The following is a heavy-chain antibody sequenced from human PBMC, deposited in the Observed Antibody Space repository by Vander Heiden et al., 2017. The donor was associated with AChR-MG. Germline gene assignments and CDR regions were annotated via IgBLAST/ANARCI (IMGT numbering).Heavy chain of an antibody. CDR1: GFTFSSYW. CDR3: ARGGIVVVAARGLS. D-gene: IGHD2-15*01. Sequence: EVQLVESGGGLVQPGGSLRLSCAASGFTFSSYWMHWVRRAPGKGLVWVSRINSDGSSTSYADSVKGRFTISRDNAKNTLYLQMNSLRAEDTAVYYCARGGIVVVAARGLSWGKGTTVTVSS. CDR2: INSDGSST. V-gene: IGHV3-74*01. J-gene: IGHJ6*04.